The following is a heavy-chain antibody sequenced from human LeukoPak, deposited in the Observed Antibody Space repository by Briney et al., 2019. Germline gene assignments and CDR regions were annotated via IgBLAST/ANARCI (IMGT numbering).Heavy chain of an antibody. Sequence: ASVNVSCNASGYTFIDYYKHRVRQAPAQGNEWIGWTSPNNDGTEYVQKVQGRVTMTRDTSITTVYMELSGLSFDDTAVYYCARGGGRYSVDYWGQGTLVIVSS. CDR1: GYTFIDYY. CDR3: ARGGGRYSVDY. V-gene: IGHV1-2*02. D-gene: IGHD1-26*01. CDR2: TSPNNDGT. J-gene: IGHJ4*02.